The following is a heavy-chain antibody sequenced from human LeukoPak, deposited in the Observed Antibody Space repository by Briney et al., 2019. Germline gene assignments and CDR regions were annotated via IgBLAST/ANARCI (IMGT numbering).Heavy chain of an antibody. V-gene: IGHV3-48*03. CDR2: ISSSGSTI. CDR1: GFTFSSYE. CDR3: ARGPDDGGYSGYDFYY. Sequence: GGSLRLSCAASGFTFSSYEMNWVRQAPGKGLEWVSYISSSGSTIYYADSVKGRFTISRDNAKNSLYLQMNSLRAEDTAVYYCARGPDDGGYSGYDFYYWGQGTLVTVSS. D-gene: IGHD5-12*01. J-gene: IGHJ4*02.